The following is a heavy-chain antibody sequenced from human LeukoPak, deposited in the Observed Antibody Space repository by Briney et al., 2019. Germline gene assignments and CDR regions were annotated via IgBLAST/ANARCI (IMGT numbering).Heavy chain of an antibody. CDR2: ISGSGGST. CDR3: AKVGSILWFGELSLYDALDI. Sequence: GGSLRLSCAASGFTFSSYAMSWVRQAPEKGLEWVSAISGSGGSTYYADSVKGRFTISRDNSKNTLYLQMNSLRAEDTAVYYCAKVGSILWFGELSLYDALDIWGQGTMVTVSS. D-gene: IGHD3-10*01. CDR1: GFTFSSYA. V-gene: IGHV3-23*01. J-gene: IGHJ3*02.